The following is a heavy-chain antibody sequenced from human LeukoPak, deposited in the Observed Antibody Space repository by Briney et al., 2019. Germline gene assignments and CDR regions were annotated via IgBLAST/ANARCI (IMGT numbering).Heavy chain of an antibody. CDR3: ARGRQLGPLNYWKT. D-gene: IGHD1-1*01. CDR2: INHSGST. CDR1: GGSFSGYY. V-gene: IGHV4-34*01. Sequence: SETLSLTCAVYGGSFSGYYWSWIRQPPGKGLEWIGEINHSGSTNYNPSLKSRVTISVDTSKNQFSLKLSSVTAADTAVFYCARGRQLGPLNYWKTWGQGTLVTVSS. J-gene: IGHJ4*02.